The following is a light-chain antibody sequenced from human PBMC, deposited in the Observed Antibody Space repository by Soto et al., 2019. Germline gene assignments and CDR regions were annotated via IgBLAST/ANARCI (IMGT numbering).Light chain of an antibody. CDR1: QSVSSSY. V-gene: IGKV3-20*01. CDR3: QQYGPSPRLFT. Sequence: EIVLTQSPGTLSLSPGERVTLSCRTSQSVSSSYLAWYQQRPGQAPRLLIYGASSRATGIPDRFSGSGSGTDFTLTISRLEPEDFAVYYCQQYGPSPRLFTFGPGTKVDIK. CDR2: GAS. J-gene: IGKJ3*01.